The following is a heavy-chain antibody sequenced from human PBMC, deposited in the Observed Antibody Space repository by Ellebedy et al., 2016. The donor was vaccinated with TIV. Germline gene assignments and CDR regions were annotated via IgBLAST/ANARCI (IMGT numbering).Heavy chain of an antibody. J-gene: IGHJ4*02. V-gene: IGHV7-4-1*02. CDR2: INTNSGNP. D-gene: IGHD2-2*02. CDR1: GYTFSHYG. Sequence: AASVKVSCKGSGYTFSHYGINWIRQAPGQGPEWMGWINTNSGNPTYAQGFTGRFVFSLDTSVSTAYLQLSSLKAEDTAVYYCARGYSGWDFWGQGTLVTVSS. CDR3: ARGYSGWDF.